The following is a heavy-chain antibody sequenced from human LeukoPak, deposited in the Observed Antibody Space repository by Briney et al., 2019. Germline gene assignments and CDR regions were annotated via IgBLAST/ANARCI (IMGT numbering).Heavy chain of an antibody. CDR3: ARESSLLRVDY. J-gene: IGHJ4*02. V-gene: IGHV3-66*01. Sequence: PGGSLRLSCAASGLTVSSNYMSWVRQAPGKGLEWVSVIYSGGSTYYADSVKGRFTISRDKAKNTLYLQMNSLRAEDTAVYYCARESSLLRVDYWGQGTLVTVSS. CDR1: GLTVSSNY. D-gene: IGHD3-10*01. CDR2: IYSGGST.